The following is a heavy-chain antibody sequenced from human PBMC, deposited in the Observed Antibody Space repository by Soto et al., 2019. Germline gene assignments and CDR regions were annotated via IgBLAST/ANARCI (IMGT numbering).Heavy chain of an antibody. D-gene: IGHD3-16*01. CDR1: GGSISSSNYY. Sequence: QLQLQESGPGLVKPSETLSLTCSVSGGSISSSNYYWGWIRQPPGKGLEWIGSIYYSGSTSYNSSLKSRVTISVDTSKNQFSLRLSSVTAADTAGYYCASPTLGAFDIWGQGTMVTVSS. CDR3: ASPTLGAFDI. J-gene: IGHJ3*02. CDR2: IYYSGST. V-gene: IGHV4-39*01.